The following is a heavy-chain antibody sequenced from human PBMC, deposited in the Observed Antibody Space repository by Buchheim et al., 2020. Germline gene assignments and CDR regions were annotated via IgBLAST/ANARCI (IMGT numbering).Heavy chain of an antibody. CDR2: INPNSGNT. D-gene: IGHD1-26*01. V-gene: IGHV1-8*02. Sequence: QVQLVQSGAEVKKPGASVKVSCKASGYSFTGYYIHWVRQAPGQGLEWMGWINPNSGNTGYAQKFQGRVTITRSTSISTAYMELRSLSSEDTAVYYCASQGVVGATKWSVWGQGTL. CDR3: ASQGVVGATKWSV. CDR1: GYSFTGYY. J-gene: IGHJ4*02.